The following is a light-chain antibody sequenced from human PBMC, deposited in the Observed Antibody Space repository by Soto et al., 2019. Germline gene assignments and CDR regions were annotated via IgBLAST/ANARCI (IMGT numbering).Light chain of an antibody. CDR2: SAS. CDR1: QSVTSSS. V-gene: IGKV3-20*01. Sequence: EMVLTQSPGTLSLSTGERATLACRASQSVTSSSLAWYQQKPGQAPRLLIYSASSRAPGIPDRFSGSGSGTDFTLTINRLEPEDFAVYYCQQYGSSPLYSFGQGTKLEIK. J-gene: IGKJ2*03. CDR3: QQYGSSPLYS.